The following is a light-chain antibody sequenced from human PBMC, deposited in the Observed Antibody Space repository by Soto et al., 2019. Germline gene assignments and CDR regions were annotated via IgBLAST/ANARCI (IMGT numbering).Light chain of an antibody. CDR1: QNIGFY. V-gene: IGKV1-39*01. J-gene: IGKJ5*01. CDR2: AAS. CDR3: QQYNSYSIT. Sequence: DIQMTQSPSSLSASLGDTVTITCRASQNIGFYLNWYQHKPGTAPNLLIYAASTLRSGVPSRFSGSGSGTEFTLTISSLHPDDFATYYCQQYNSYSITFGQGTRLETK.